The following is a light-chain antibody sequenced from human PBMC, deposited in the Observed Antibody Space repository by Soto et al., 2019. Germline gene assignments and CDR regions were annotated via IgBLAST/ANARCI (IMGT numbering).Light chain of an antibody. CDR1: QSLSSNY. Sequence: EIVLTQSPGTLSLSPEARATLSCRASQSLSSNYLAWYQQKPGQAPRLLIHGASSRASGIPDRFSGSGSGTDFTRTISSLEPEDFAVYDCQHYGRSAIFTLGPGTTVDIK. CDR2: GAS. V-gene: IGKV3-20*01. J-gene: IGKJ3*01. CDR3: QHYGRSAIFT.